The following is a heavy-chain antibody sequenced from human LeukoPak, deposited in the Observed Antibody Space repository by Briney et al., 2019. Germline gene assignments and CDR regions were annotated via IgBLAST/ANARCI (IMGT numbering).Heavy chain of an antibody. CDR2: INTNTGDP. J-gene: IGHJ6*03. CDR3: ARDGSSSWYYYYYYYMDV. CDR1: GYTFTSYA. V-gene: IGHV7-4-1*02. D-gene: IGHD6-13*01. Sequence: ASVKVSCKASGYTFTSYAMNWVRQAPGQGLEWMGWINTNTGDPTYAQGFTGRFVFSLDTSVSTAYLQISSLKAEDTAVYYCARDGSSSWYYYYYYYMDVWGKGTTVTAS.